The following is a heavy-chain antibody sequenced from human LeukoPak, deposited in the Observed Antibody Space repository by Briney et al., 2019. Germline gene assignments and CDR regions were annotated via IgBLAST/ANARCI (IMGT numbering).Heavy chain of an antibody. D-gene: IGHD2-2*01. CDR2: IYYSGST. CDR3: ARYDLGYGSSTSCYPCFDP. CDR1: GGSISSYY. J-gene: IGHJ5*02. Sequence: SVTLSLTCTVSGGSISSYYWSWIRQPPGKGLEWSGYIYYSGSTNYNPSLKSRVTISVDTSKNQFYLRLSSVSAADTAVYYCARYDLGYGSSTSCYPCFDPWGQGTLVTVSS. V-gene: IGHV4-59*01.